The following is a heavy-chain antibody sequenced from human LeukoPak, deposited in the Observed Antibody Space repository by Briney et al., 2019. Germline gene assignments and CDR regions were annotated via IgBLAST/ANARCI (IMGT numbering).Heavy chain of an antibody. D-gene: IGHD4-23*01. CDR2: IYWDDDK. CDR1: GISLSTRGVS. J-gene: IGHJ4*02. Sequence: SGPTLVKPTQTLTLTCTFYGISLSTRGVSVGWIRQPPGKALEWLAVIYWDDDKRYSPSLKNRHTIPTDTSRNQVVPTMTNMGPVDTATCYGAHLRGNSSFDYWGEGTLVSVPS. V-gene: IGHV2-5*02. CDR3: AHLRGNSSFDY.